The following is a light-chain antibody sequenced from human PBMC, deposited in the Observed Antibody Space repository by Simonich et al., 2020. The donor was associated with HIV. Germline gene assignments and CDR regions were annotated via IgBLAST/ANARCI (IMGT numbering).Light chain of an antibody. Sequence: QSVLTPPPSVSGAPGQRVTMSCTGSSSNIGAGYDVHWYQQFPGTATKLLIYGNRNRPSGDPERFSGPKSGTSASLAITGLQAEDEADYYCQSYDSSLEGVFGGGTKLTVL. CDR2: GNR. CDR1: SSNIGAGYD. CDR3: QSYDSSLEGV. J-gene: IGLJ3*02. V-gene: IGLV1-40*01.